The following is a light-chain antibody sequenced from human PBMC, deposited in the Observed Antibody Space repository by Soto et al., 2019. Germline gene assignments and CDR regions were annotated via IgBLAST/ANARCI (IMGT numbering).Light chain of an antibody. Sequence: EIVLTQSPATLSVSPGERATLSCRASQSVSSNLAWYQQKPGQAPRLLIYGASTRATGIPARFSGSGSGTEFTLTISSLQSEDFAVYYCQQYHHWPPYTFGQGTNLEIK. CDR3: QQYHHWPPYT. CDR1: QSVSSN. CDR2: GAS. V-gene: IGKV3-15*01. J-gene: IGKJ2*01.